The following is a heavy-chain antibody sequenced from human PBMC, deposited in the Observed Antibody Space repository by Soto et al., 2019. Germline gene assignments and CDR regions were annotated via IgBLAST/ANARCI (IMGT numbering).Heavy chain of an antibody. Sequence: PGESLKISCQTSGYHFSNNWIGRGSEMPGKGLEWMGIIYPGDSENRYSPSFQGQVTISAVMSFSTAYLQWSSLKASDTAIYYCARQVRIRYCSCTSCHYYYYCMDVWGQGTTVTVSS. CDR2: IYPGDSEN. CDR3: ARQVRIRYCSCTSCHYYYYCMDV. J-gene: IGHJ6*02. V-gene: IGHV5-51*01. CDR1: GYHFSNNW. D-gene: IGHD2-2*01.